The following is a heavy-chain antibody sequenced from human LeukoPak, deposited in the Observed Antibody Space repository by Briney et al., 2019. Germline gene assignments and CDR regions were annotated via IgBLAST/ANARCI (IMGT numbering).Heavy chain of an antibody. D-gene: IGHD6-13*01. CDR3: ARGFIAAAGTGTFY. CDR2: ISSNGGST. V-gene: IGHV3-64*01. Sequence: GGSLTLSCAASGFTFSSYAMHWVRQAPGKGLEYVSAISSNGGSTYYANSVKGRFTISRDNSKNTLYLQMGSLRAEDMAVYYCARGFIAAAGTGTFYWGQGTLVTVSS. J-gene: IGHJ4*02. CDR1: GFTFSSYA.